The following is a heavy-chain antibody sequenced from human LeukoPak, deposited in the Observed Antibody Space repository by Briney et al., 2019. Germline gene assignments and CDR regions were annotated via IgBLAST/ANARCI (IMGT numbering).Heavy chain of an antibody. CDR3: ARVAAPAWAARSYYYYYMDV. V-gene: IGHV7-4-1*02. CDR1: GYTFTSYA. D-gene: IGHD6-6*01. CDR2: INTNTGNP. Sequence: ASVKVSCKASGYTFTSYAMNWVRQAPGQGLEWMGWINTNTGNPTYAQGFTGRFVFSLDTSVSTAYLQISSLKAEDTAVYYCARVAAPAWAARSYYYYYMDVWGKGTTVTVSS. J-gene: IGHJ6*03.